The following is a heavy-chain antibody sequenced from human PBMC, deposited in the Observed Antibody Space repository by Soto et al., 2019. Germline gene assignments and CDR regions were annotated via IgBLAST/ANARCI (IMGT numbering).Heavy chain of an antibody. CDR2: ISGSGTST. Sequence: PGGSLRLSCAASGFSFSSCEMSWVRQAPGEGLEWVSYISGSGTSTQYSDSVKGRFTISRDNAKNSLHLQMNSLGAEDTAVYYCASKIVTPGYHYYDYWGQGTLVTVSS. CDR1: GFSFSSCE. J-gene: IGHJ4*02. CDR3: ASKIVTPGYHYYDY. D-gene: IGHD3-9*01. V-gene: IGHV3-48*03.